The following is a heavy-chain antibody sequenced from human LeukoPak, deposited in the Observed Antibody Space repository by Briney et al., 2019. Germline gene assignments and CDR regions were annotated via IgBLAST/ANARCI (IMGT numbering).Heavy chain of an antibody. CDR1: VFTFSSDG. V-gene: IGHV3-30*02. D-gene: IGHD6-19*01. Sequence: GGSLRVSCAASVFTFSSDGMHLGREAPGKRLGWVAFIRYDGSNKYYADAVKRRFTTSRDNSKNTLYLQMNSLRAEDTAVYYCARESNTVAGTYYFDYWGQGTLVTVSS. J-gene: IGHJ4*02. CDR3: ARESNTVAGTYYFDY. CDR2: IRYDGSNK.